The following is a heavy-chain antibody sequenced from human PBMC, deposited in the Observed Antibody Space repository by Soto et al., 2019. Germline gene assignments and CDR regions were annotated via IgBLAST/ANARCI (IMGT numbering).Heavy chain of an antibody. CDR3: ARWDLEW. J-gene: IGHJ4*02. CDR2: IWYDGSLK. D-gene: IGHD1-26*01. Sequence: QVQLVDSGGGVVQPGKSLRLSCAASGFTFSHHGIHWVRQAPGKGLEWVAVIWYDGSLKYYADSVQGRFIVSRDNSKNPLYLQMNSLRVEDTAVYYCARWDLEWWGQGTLVTVSS. V-gene: IGHV3-33*01. CDR1: GFTFSHHG.